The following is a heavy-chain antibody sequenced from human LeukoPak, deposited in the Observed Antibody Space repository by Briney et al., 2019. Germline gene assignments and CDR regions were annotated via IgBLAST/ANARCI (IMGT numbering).Heavy chain of an antibody. CDR2: ISGSGGST. CDR1: GFTFSSYA. D-gene: IGHD3-10*01. CDR3: AKDRRNYYGSGSYIVY. V-gene: IGHV3-23*01. Sequence: GGSLRLSCAASGFTFSSYAMSWVRQAPGKGLEWVSAISGSGGSTYYADSVKGRFTISRDNSKNTLYLQMNSLRAEDTAVYYCAKDRRNYYGSGSYIVYWGQGTLVTVSS. J-gene: IGHJ4*02.